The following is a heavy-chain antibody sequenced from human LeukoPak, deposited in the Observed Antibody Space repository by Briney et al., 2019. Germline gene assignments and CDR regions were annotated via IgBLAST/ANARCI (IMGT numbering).Heavy chain of an antibody. V-gene: IGHV3-74*01. Sequence: PGGSLRLSCAASGLTFSSYWMHWVRHAPGKGLVWVSRINSDGSSTSYADSVKGRFTISRDNAKNTLYLQMNSLRAEDTAVYYCARAYYYGSGSYPYDYWGQGTLVTVSS. D-gene: IGHD3-10*01. J-gene: IGHJ4*02. CDR2: INSDGSST. CDR1: GLTFSSYW. CDR3: ARAYYYGSGSYPYDY.